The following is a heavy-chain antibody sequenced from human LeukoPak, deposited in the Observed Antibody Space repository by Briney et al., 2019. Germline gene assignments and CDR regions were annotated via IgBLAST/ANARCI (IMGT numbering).Heavy chain of an antibody. V-gene: IGHV4-38-2*02. D-gene: IGHD3-22*01. Sequence: NPSETLSLTCTVSGYSISSGYYWGWIRQPPGKGLEWIGSIYHSGSTYYNPSLKSRVTISVDTSKNQFSLKLSSVTAADTAVYYCARDHHDSSGYDNHYYYYYYMDVWGKGTTVTVSS. CDR1: GYSISSGYY. CDR2: IYHSGST. J-gene: IGHJ6*03. CDR3: ARDHHDSSGYDNHYYYYYYMDV.